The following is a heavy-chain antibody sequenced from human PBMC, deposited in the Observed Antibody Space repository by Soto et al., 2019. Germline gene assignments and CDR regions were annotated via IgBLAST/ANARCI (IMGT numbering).Heavy chain of an antibody. Sequence: ASVKVSCKASGYTFTGYYMHWVRQAPGEGLEWMGWINPNSGGTNYAQKFQGWVTMTRDTSISTAYMELSRLRSDDTAVYYCARAAGTYYYYGMDVWGQGTTVTVSS. CDR3: ARAAGTYYYYGMDV. V-gene: IGHV1-2*04. D-gene: IGHD6-13*01. J-gene: IGHJ6*02. CDR1: GYTFTGYY. CDR2: INPNSGGT.